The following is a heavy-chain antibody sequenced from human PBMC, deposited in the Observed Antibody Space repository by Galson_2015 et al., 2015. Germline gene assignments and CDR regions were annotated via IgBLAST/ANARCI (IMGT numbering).Heavy chain of an antibody. D-gene: IGHD1-14*01. CDR1: GFTFRNYW. V-gene: IGHV3-7*03. J-gene: IGHJ4*02. CDR3: ARDANRGGEFDY. CDR2: IKYDGRQT. Sequence: SLRLSCAASGFTFRNYWMVWVRQTPEKGLQWVAKIKYDGRQTFYVDSVKGRFTISRDNAENSLDLQMNSLRADDTAVYYCARDANRGGEFDYWGQGALVTVSS.